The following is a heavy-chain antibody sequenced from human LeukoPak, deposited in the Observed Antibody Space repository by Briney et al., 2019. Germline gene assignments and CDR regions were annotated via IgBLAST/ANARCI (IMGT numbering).Heavy chain of an antibody. CDR3: ARGKPSTTFGVVPIYYYYMDV. J-gene: IGHJ6*03. Sequence: PSQTLSLXCTVSGGSISSGDYYWIWIRQPPGKGLEWIGYIYYSGITYYNPSLKSRVTISVDTSKNQFSLKLSSVTAADTAVYYCARGKPSTTFGVVPIYYYYMDVWGKGATVTVSS. CDR2: IYYSGIT. V-gene: IGHV4-30-4*08. CDR1: GGSISSGDYY. D-gene: IGHD3-3*01.